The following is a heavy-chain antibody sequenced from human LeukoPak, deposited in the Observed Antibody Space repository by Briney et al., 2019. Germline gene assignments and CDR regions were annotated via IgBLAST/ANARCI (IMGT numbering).Heavy chain of an antibody. Sequence: ASVKVSCKASGYTFTGYYMHWVRQAPGQGLEWMGWINPNSGDTNYAQKFQGRVTMTRDTSKKQFSLRLSSVTAADTAVYYCARTPIYYFDNSGYYNWGQGTLVTVSS. CDR2: INPNSGDT. D-gene: IGHD3-22*01. V-gene: IGHV1-2*02. CDR3: ARTPIYYFDNSGYYN. CDR1: GYTFTGYY. J-gene: IGHJ4*02.